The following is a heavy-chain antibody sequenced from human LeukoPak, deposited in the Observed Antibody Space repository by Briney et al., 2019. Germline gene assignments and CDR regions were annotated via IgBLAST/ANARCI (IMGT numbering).Heavy chain of an antibody. D-gene: IGHD3-22*01. CDR3: RCYDSSGHLTD. Sequence: AGSLRLSCAASGSSFSSYSMNWVRQASGKGLEWVSSISPSSSYKYYAESVKGRFTVSRDNAKNSLYLQMNSLRAEDTAVYYCRCYDSSGHLTDWGQGTLVTVSS. V-gene: IGHV3-21*01. CDR2: ISPSSSYK. CDR1: GSSFSSYS. J-gene: IGHJ4*02.